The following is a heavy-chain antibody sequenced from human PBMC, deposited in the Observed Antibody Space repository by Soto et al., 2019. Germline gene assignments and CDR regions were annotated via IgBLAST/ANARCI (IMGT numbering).Heavy chain of an antibody. V-gene: IGHV4-30-2*01. CDR2: IYHRAIT. CDR1: VGSISIGGYS. CDR3: ARGRGGDWGYYYYGMDV. J-gene: IGHJ6*01. D-gene: IGHD3-16*01. Sequence: SETLSLTCAFSVGSISIGGYSWSWIRQPPGKGREPIRHIYHRAITYYNPSVKSRVTISVDRSKNQFSLKLSSVTAADTGVYYCARGRGGDWGYYYYGMDVWGQGTTVTVSS.